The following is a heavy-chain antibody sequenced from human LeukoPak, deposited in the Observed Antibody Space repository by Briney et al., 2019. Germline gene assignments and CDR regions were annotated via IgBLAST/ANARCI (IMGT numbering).Heavy chain of an antibody. CDR3: ARDPWIQLWPYGMGV. J-gene: IGHJ6*02. Sequence: PGGSLRLSCAASGFTFSSYAMHWVRQAPGKGLEWVAVISYDGSNKYYADSVKGRFTISRDNSKNTLYLQMNSLRAEDTAVYYCARDPWIQLWPYGMGVWGQGTTVTVSS. D-gene: IGHD5-18*01. CDR1: GFTFSSYA. CDR2: ISYDGSNK. V-gene: IGHV3-30-3*01.